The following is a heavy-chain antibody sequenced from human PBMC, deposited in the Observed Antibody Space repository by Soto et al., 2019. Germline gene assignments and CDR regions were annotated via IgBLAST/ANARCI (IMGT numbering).Heavy chain of an antibody. CDR2: ISRSGRGSA. CDR1: GFTFNSYV. D-gene: IGHD3-22*01. V-gene: IGHV3-23*01. J-gene: IGHJ4*02. CDR3: ARGRYLDSSDYWVANLPFDH. Sequence: EVQLLESGGALVQPGGSLRLSCAAPGFTFNSYVMTWVRQAPGEGLEWVSSISRSGRGSAYYADSVKGRFTISRDNSENTLFLQMNNLRDEDTALYYCARGRYLDSSDYWVANLPFDHWGLGTLVTVSS.